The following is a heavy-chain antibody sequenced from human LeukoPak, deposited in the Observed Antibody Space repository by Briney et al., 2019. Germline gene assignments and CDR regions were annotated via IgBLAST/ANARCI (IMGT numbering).Heavy chain of an antibody. V-gene: IGHV4-59*08. CDR3: ARRAYDSGSFNRYHFDY. D-gene: IGHD3-10*01. Sequence: PSETLSLTCTVSGGSISNYYWSWIRQPPGKGLEWIGYIYYSGSTNYNPSLKSRVTISVDTSSNQFSLKLNSVTAADTAVYYCARRAYDSGSFNRYHFDYWGQGTLVAVSS. CDR1: GGSISNYY. CDR2: IYYSGST. J-gene: IGHJ4*02.